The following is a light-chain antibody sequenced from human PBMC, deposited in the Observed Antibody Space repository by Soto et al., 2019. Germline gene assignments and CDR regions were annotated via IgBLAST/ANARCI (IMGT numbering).Light chain of an antibody. V-gene: IGKV1-39*01. CDR2: AAS. J-gene: IGKJ5*01. CDR1: QDIGND. CDR3: QQSYSTPRT. Sequence: DIEMTQSPSSLSSSVGDIFTITCRASQDIGNDVGWYQQKPGKAPKLLIYAASTLQSGVPSRFSGSGSGTDFTLTINSLQPEDSATYYCQQSYSTPRTFGQGTRLEIK.